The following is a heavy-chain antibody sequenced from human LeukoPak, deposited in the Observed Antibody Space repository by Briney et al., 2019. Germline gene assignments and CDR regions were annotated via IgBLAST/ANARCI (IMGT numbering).Heavy chain of an antibody. Sequence: GGSLRLSCAASGFTFSSYAMHWVRQAPGKGLEWAAVISYDGSNKYYADSVKGRFTISRDNSKNTLYLQMNSLRAEDTAVYYCAKDPGLDYGDYWGQGTLVTVSS. J-gene: IGHJ4*02. V-gene: IGHV3-30-3*01. CDR3: AKDPGLDYGDY. CDR1: GFTFSSYA. CDR2: ISYDGSNK.